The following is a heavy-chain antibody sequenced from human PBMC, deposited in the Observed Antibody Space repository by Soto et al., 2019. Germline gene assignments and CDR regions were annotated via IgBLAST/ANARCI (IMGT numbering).Heavy chain of an antibody. V-gene: IGHV5-51*01. CDR3: AKTDGYEVEY. Sequence: PGESLKISCKGSGYSFVSYWIARVRQMPGKGLEWMGSIYPGDSDTTYSPSIQGQVTISADKSSTTVYLQWNTLKASDTAMYYCAKTDGYEVEYWGQGTQVTVSS. D-gene: IGHD5-18*01. CDR2: IYPGDSDT. CDR1: GYSFVSYW. J-gene: IGHJ4*02.